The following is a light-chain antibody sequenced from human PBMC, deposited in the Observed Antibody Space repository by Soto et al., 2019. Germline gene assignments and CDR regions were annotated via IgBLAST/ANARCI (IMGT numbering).Light chain of an antibody. CDR3: QQYNNWPPIT. J-gene: IGKJ5*01. Sequence: EIVMTQSPATLSVSPGERATLSCRASQSVSSNLAWYQQKPGQAPRLLIYGASTSATGIPARFSGSGSGTEFSLTITSLQSEDFAVYYCQQYNNWPPITFGQGTRLEIK. CDR2: GAS. CDR1: QSVSSN. V-gene: IGKV3-15*01.